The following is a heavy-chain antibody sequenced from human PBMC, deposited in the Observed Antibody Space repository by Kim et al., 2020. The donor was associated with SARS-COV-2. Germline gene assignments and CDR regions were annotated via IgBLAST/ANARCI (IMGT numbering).Heavy chain of an antibody. D-gene: IGHD3-9*01. J-gene: IGHJ6*02. Sequence: SETLSLICTVSGGSISSYYWSWIRQPPGKGLEWIGYIYYSGSTNYNPSLKSRVTISVDTSKNQFSLKLSSVTAADTAVYYCARVGLGMDVWGQGTTVTVSS. CDR3: ARVGLGMDV. V-gene: IGHV4-59*01. CDR1: GGSISSYY. CDR2: IYYSGST.